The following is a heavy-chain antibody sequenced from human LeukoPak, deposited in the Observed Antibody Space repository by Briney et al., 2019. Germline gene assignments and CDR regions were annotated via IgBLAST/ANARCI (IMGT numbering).Heavy chain of an antibody. CDR1: GGSISSYY. V-gene: IGHV4-59*01. D-gene: IGHD5-18*01. J-gene: IGHJ5*02. Sequence: PSETLSLTSTVSGGSISSYYWSWIRQPPGKGLEWIGYIYYSGSTNYNPSLNSRVTISVDTSKNQFSLKLSSVTAADTAVYYCARGLEPTGDSYGYLNWFDPWGQGTLVTVSS. CDR2: IYYSGST. CDR3: ARGLEPTGDSYGYLNWFDP.